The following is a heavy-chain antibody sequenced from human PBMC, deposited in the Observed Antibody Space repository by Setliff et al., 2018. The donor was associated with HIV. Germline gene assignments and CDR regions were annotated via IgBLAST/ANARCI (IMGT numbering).Heavy chain of an antibody. D-gene: IGHD6-6*01. CDR2: TTPKSGGT. J-gene: IGHJ4*02. Sequence: ASVKVSCKASGYTFTGYYMHWVRQAPGQGLEWVGWTTPKSGGTNFAQKFQGRVTMTRDTSISTAYMELNSLRSDDTAVYYCARDAAYSSSSAYFDYWGQGTLVTVSS. CDR3: ARDAAYSSSSAYFDY. V-gene: IGHV1-2*02. CDR1: GYTFTGYY.